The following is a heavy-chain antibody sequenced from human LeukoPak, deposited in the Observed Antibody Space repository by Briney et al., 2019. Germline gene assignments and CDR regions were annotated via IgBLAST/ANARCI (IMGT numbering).Heavy chain of an antibody. CDR2: ISSSGSTI. Sequence: GGSLRLSCAASGFIISSYEMNWVRQAPGKGLEWVSYISSSGSTIYYADSVKGRFTISRDNAKNSLYLQMNSLRAEDTAVYYCASPAPYSSGWYCCDYWGEGTLNTVPS. J-gene: IGHJ4*02. V-gene: IGHV3-48*03. CDR1: GFIISSYE. CDR3: ASPAPYSSGWYCCDY. D-gene: IGHD6-19*01.